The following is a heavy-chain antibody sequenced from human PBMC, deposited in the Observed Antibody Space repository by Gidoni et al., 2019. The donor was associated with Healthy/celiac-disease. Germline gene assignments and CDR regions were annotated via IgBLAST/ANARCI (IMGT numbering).Heavy chain of an antibody. J-gene: IGHJ3*02. CDR1: GGSISSGDYY. CDR3: AREPYYYDSSGYYRLFDI. V-gene: IGHV4-30-4*01. Sequence: QVQLQESGPGLVKPSQTLSLTCTVSGGSISSGDYYWSWIRQPPGKVLEWIGYIHYSGSTDYNPSLKSRVTISVDTSKNQFSLKLSSVTAADTAVYYCAREPYYYDSSGYYRLFDIWGQGTMVTVSS. D-gene: IGHD3-22*01. CDR2: IHYSGST.